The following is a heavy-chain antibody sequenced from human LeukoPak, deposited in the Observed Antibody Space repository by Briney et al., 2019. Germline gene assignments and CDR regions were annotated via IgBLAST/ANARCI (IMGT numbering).Heavy chain of an antibody. CDR3: AKRGYYYGSGSPTLGY. CDR1: GFTFSSYA. J-gene: IGHJ4*02. CDR2: ISGSGGST. Sequence: GGSLRLSCAASGFTFSSYAMSWVRQAPGKGLEWVSAISGSGGSTYYADSVKGRFTISRDNSKNTLYLQMNSLRAEDTAVYYCAKRGYYYGSGSPTLGYWGQGTLITVSS. D-gene: IGHD3-10*01. V-gene: IGHV3-23*01.